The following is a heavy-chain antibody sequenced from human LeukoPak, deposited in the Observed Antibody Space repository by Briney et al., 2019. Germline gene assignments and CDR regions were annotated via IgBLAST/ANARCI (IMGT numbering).Heavy chain of an antibody. D-gene: IGHD6-13*01. CDR3: ARGQQLVVSYYYYMDV. CDR2: IKQDGSEK. V-gene: IGHV3-7*01. Sequence: GGSLRLSCAASGFTFSSYWMSWVRQAPGKGLEWVANIKQDGSEKYYVDSVKGRFTISRYNAKNSLYLQMNSLRAEDTAVYYCARGQQLVVSYYYYMDVWGKGTTVTVSS. CDR1: GFTFSSYW. J-gene: IGHJ6*03.